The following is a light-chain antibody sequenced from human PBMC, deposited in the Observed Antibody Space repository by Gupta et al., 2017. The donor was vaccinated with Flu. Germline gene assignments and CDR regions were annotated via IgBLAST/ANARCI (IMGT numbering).Light chain of an antibody. J-gene: IGLJ2*01. CDR3: SSYTSSSTSDAV. V-gene: IGLV2-14*01. Sequence: QSALTQPASVSGSPGQSITISCTGTSSDVGGYNYVSWYQQHPGKAPKLMIYEVSNRPSGVSNRFSGSKSGNTASLTISGLQAEDEADYYCSSYTSSSTSDAVFGGGTKLTVL. CDR1: SSDVGGYNY. CDR2: EVS.